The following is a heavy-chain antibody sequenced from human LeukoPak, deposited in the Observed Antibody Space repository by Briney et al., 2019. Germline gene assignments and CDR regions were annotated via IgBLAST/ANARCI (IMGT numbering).Heavy chain of an antibody. CDR2: ISYSGST. CDR3: AGEDYGGYRFDY. CDR1: GGSITSYF. D-gene: IGHD4-23*01. Sequence: PSETLSLTCTVSGGSITSYFWSWIRQPPGKGLEWIAYISYSGSTTCNPSLKSRVIISVDASKNQFSLKLRSVTAADTAVYYCAGEDYGGYRFDYWGQGTVVTVSS. V-gene: IGHV4-59*01. J-gene: IGHJ4*02.